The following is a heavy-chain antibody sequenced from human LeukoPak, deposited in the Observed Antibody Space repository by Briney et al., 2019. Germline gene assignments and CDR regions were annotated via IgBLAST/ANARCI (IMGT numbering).Heavy chain of an antibody. Sequence: PGGSPRLSCAASGFTFSSYAMSWVRQAPGKGLEWVSDISGSGGSTYYADSVKGRFTISRDNSKNTLYLQMNSLRAEDTAVYYCAKAGRGSSWYAVFDYWGQGTLVTVSS. V-gene: IGHV3-23*01. CDR2: ISGSGGST. CDR1: GFTFSSYA. J-gene: IGHJ4*02. D-gene: IGHD6-13*01. CDR3: AKAGRGSSWYAVFDY.